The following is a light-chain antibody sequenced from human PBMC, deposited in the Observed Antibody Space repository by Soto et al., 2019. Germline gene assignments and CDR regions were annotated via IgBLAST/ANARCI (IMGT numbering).Light chain of an antibody. CDR1: SSNIGAHYD. V-gene: IGLV1-40*01. CDR2: DNT. CDR3: QSYDISLRGFV. Sequence: QSVLTQPPSVSGAPGQRVTISCTGSSSNIGAHYDVHWYQQLPGTAPRLLIFDNTNRPSEVPDRFSASKSDTSASLAISGRQAEDEADYYCQSYDISLRGFVFGTGTKLTVL. J-gene: IGLJ1*01.